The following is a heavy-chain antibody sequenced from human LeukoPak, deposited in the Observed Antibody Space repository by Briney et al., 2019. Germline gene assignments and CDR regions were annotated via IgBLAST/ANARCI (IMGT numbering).Heavy chain of an antibody. CDR3: AKLGCSGGSCYGFDYYYYGMDV. CDR1: GFTFSSYG. V-gene: IGHV3-30*18. D-gene: IGHD2-15*01. J-gene: IGHJ6*04. CDR2: ISYDGSNK. Sequence: GGSLRLSCAASGFTFSSYGMHWVRQAPGKGLEWVAVISYDGSNKYYADSVKGRFTISRDNSKNTLYLQMNSLRAEDTAVYYCAKLGCSGGSCYGFDYYYYGMDVWGKGTTVTVSS.